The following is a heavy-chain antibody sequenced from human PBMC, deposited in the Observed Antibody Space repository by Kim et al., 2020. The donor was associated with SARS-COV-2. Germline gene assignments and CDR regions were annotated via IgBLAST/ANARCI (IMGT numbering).Heavy chain of an antibody. CDR3: ARVKTTVSDYDYVWGSYRMGLHYYYGMDV. J-gene: IGHJ6*02. CDR2: IYPGDSDT. CDR1: GYSFTSYW. D-gene: IGHD3-16*02. Sequence: GESLKISCKGSGYSFTSYWIGWVRQMPGKGLEWMGIIYPGDSDTRYSPSFQGQVTISADKSISTAYLQWSSLKASDTAMYYCARVKTTVSDYDYVWGSYRMGLHYYYGMDVWGQGTTVTVSS. V-gene: IGHV5-51*01.